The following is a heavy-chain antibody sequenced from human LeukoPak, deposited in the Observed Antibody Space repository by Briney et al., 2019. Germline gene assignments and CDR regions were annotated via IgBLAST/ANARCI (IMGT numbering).Heavy chain of an antibody. CDR2: IWYDGSNK. CDR1: GFTFSSYG. CDR3: ARANWNGLYYFDY. D-gene: IGHD1-1*01. V-gene: IGHV3-33*01. J-gene: IGHJ4*02. Sequence: GGSLRLSCAASGFTFSSYGMHWVRQAPGKGLEWVVVIWYDGSNKYYADSVKGRFTISRDNSKNTLYLQMNSLRSDDTAVYYCARANWNGLYYFDYWGQGTLVTVSS.